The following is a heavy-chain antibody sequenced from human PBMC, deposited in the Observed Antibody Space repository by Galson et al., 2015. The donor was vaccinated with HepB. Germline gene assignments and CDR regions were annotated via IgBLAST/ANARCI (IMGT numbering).Heavy chain of an antibody. CDR3: AHSRKMGMNFDY. V-gene: IGHV2-5*01. J-gene: IGHJ4*02. CDR1: GLSLRISGVG. D-gene: IGHD7-27*01. CDR2: IYWNDDK. Sequence: PALVKPTQTLTLTCTFSGLSLRISGVGVGWIRQSPGKALEWLAFIYWNDDKHYSPSLKSRLTITKDTSKNQVVLTMTNMDPVDTGTYYCAHSRKMGMNFDYWGQGTLVTVSS.